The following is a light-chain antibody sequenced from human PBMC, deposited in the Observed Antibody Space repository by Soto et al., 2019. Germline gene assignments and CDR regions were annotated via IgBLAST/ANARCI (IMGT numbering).Light chain of an antibody. J-gene: IGKJ1*01. CDR1: ESIHSAY. CDR3: QQYGRSLWT. Sequence: ENVLTQSPGTLSLSPGERATLSCRASESIHSAYLAWYQQKPGQAPRVLIYSTSSRATGIPDRFSGSGSGTDFTLTISRLEPEDVAVYYCQQYGRSLWTFGQGPKVEIK. V-gene: IGKV3-20*01. CDR2: STS.